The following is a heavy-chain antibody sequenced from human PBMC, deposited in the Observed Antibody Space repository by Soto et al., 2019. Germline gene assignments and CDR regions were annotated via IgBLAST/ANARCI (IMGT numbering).Heavy chain of an antibody. J-gene: IGHJ6*02. D-gene: IGHD2-15*01. CDR1: EFSLSTSGVG. CDR3: AYLPCSGGSCYWFSFSGMDV. Sequence: QITLKESGPTLVKPTQTRTLTCTFSEFSLSTSGVGVAWSRQPPGKALEWLALIYWDDDKRYRPSLESRLTITKDTSKNQVVLTMTNMDSVDTATYYCAYLPCSGGSCYWFSFSGMDVWGQGTTVTVSS. V-gene: IGHV2-5*02. CDR2: IYWDDDK.